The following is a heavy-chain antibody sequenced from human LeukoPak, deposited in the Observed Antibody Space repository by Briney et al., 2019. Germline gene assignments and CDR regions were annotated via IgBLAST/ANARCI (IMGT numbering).Heavy chain of an antibody. J-gene: IGHJ5*02. Sequence: ASVKVSCKASGYTFTSYAMHWVRQAPGQRLEWMGWINAGNGNTKYSQKFQGRVTITRDTSASTAYMELRSLRSDDTAVYYCARVWSYRSFDPWGQGTLVTVSS. CDR2: INAGNGNT. D-gene: IGHD3-16*02. V-gene: IGHV1-3*01. CDR3: ARVWSYRSFDP. CDR1: GYTFTSYA.